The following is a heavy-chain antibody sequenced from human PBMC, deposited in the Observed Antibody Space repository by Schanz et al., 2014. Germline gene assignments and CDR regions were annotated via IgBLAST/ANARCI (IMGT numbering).Heavy chain of an antibody. Sequence: VQLVESGGGVVQPGRSLRLSCVASGFTFNNYGIHWVRQAPGKGLEWVSYIRSDNNYIYYADSVKGRFTISRDNAKNSLFLQMNSLRAEDTAIYFCAKDAAYYDSVIFPDHWGQGTLVTVSS. V-gene: IGHV3-21*04. CDR3: AKDAAYYDSVIFPDH. CDR2: IRSDNNYI. J-gene: IGHJ4*02. CDR1: GFTFNNYG. D-gene: IGHD3-22*01.